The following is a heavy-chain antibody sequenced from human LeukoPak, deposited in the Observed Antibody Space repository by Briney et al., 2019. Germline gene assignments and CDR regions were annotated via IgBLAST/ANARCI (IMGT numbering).Heavy chain of an antibody. CDR1: GGSFSGYY. Sequence: SETLSLTCAVSGGSFSGYYWSWIRQPPGKGLEWIGEINHSGSTNYNPSLKSRVTISVDTSKNQFSLKLSSVTAADTAVYYCAAGSPTPFDHWGQGTLVTVSS. V-gene: IGHV4-34*01. J-gene: IGHJ4*02. D-gene: IGHD3-10*01. CDR3: AAGSPTPFDH. CDR2: INHSGST.